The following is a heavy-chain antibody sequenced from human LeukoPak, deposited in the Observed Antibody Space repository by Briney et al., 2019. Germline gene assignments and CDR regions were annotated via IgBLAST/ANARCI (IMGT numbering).Heavy chain of an antibody. D-gene: IGHD5-24*01. V-gene: IGHV4-31*03. Sequence: PSETLSLTCNVSGGSISSGGYYWSWIRQHPGKGLEWIGYIYYSGSAYYNPSLKSRVTLSVDTSKNQFSLKLSSVTAADTAVYYCASRRDGYNTIDYWGQGTLVTVSS. CDR1: GGSISSGGYY. CDR2: IYYSGSA. J-gene: IGHJ4*02. CDR3: ASRRDGYNTIDY.